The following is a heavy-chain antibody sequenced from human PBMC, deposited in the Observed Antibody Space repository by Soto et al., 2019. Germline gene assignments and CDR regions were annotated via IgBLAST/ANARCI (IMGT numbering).Heavy chain of an antibody. D-gene: IGHD2-21*02. J-gene: IGHJ3*02. V-gene: IGHV3-48*03. CDR2: NSCSGSAI. CDR1: GFTFSNYA. CDR3: AREDYGGDYYGAFDS. Sequence: EVQLVESGGGLVQPGGSLRLSCAASGFTFSNYAMHWVRQAPGKGLEWVSYNSCSGSAIYYADSVTGRFTISRDNGKNALYLQMNSLRAEDTAVYYSAREDYGGDYYGAFDSWGQGTMVTVSS.